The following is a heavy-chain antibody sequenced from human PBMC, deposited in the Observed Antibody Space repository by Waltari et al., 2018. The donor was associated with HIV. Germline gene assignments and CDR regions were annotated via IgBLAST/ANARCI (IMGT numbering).Heavy chain of an antibody. V-gene: IGHV1-69*01. CDR2: IIPISDTT. J-gene: IGHJ4*02. D-gene: IGHD2-8*01. CDR3: ASGVEMATTGDY. CDR1: GGTFSSYA. Sequence: QVQLVQSGAEVKKPGSSVKVSCTASGGTFSSYAFSWVRQAPGQGLEWMGGIIPISDTTHYAQNFQGRVTITADESTSTAYMELSSLRSEDTAVYYCASGVEMATTGDYWGQGTLVTVSS.